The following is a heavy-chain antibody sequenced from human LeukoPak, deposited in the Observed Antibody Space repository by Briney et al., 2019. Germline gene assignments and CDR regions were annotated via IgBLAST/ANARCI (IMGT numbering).Heavy chain of an antibody. V-gene: IGHV3-30*18. J-gene: IGHJ4*02. CDR1: GFTFSNYD. CDR3: AKHGENYYGSGSYAY. Sequence: GRSLRLSCAASGFTFSNYDMHGVPQAPDKGLEWVAVISYDGSNKYSADSVKGRFTIPRDNSKNTLYLEMNSLRAEDTAVYYCAKHGENYYGSGSYAYWGQGTLVTVSS. D-gene: IGHD3-10*01. CDR2: ISYDGSNK.